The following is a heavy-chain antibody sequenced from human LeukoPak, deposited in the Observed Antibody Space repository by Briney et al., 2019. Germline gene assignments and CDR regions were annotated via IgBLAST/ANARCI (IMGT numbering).Heavy chain of an antibody. CDR2: ISAYNGNT. Sequence: AAVKVSCKASGYTFTSYGISWVRQAPGQGREWMGWISAYNGNTNYAQKLQGRVTMTTDTSTSTAYMELRSLRSDDTAVYYCARDPDCSSTSCYGFDYWGQGTLVTVSS. J-gene: IGHJ4*02. CDR3: ARDPDCSSTSCYGFDY. D-gene: IGHD2-2*01. V-gene: IGHV1-18*01. CDR1: GYTFTSYG.